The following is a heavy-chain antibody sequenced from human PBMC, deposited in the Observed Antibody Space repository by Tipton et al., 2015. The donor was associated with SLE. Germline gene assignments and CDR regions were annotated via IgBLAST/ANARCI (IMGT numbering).Heavy chain of an antibody. Sequence: TLSLTCTVSGGSISSGSYSWGWIRPPAGKGMEWIGQIYTSGSTNYNPSLKSRVTISVETSKNQFSLKLTSLTAADTAVYFCVRDRRNVFDIWGQGAVVTVSS. J-gene: IGHJ3*02. V-gene: IGHV4-61*09. CDR2: IYTSGST. CDR3: VRDRRNVFDI. CDR1: GGSISSGSYS.